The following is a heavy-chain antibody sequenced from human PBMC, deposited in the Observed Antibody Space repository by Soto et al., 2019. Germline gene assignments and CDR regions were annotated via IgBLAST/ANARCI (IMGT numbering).Heavy chain of an antibody. CDR1: GGSFSGYY. CDR2: INHSGST. V-gene: IGHV4-34*01. D-gene: IGHD2-15*01. Sequence: ASETLSLTCAVYGGSFSGYYWSWIRQPPGKGLEWIGEINHSGSTNYNPSLKSRVTISVDTSKNQFSLKLSSVTAADTAVYYCARDRRYCSGGSCYPDAFDIWGQGTMVTVS. CDR3: ARDRRYCSGGSCYPDAFDI. J-gene: IGHJ3*02.